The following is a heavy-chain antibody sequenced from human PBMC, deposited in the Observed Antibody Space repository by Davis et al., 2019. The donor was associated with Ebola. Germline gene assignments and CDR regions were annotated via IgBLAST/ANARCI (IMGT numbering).Heavy chain of an antibody. Sequence: PGGSLRLSCAGSGFTFSNHAIHWVRQAPGKGLEWVAVVSHSERERFYADSVKGRFTISRDNSENTLYLQMNSLTADDTSVYYCARAGFDEVLDYWGQGTPVTVSS. D-gene: IGHD3-3*01. V-gene: IGHV3-30*04. CDR2: VSHSERER. J-gene: IGHJ4*02. CDR3: ARAGFDEVLDY. CDR1: GFTFSNHA.